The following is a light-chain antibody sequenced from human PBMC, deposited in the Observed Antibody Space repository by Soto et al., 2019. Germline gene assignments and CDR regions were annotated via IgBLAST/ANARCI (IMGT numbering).Light chain of an antibody. CDR3: QQYATSPVT. Sequence: EIVLTQSPGTLSLSPGERATLSCRASQSVSSRLAWYQQKPGQAPRLLISGASSRATGIPDRFSGSGSATDFTLTISRLEPEDFALYYCQQYATSPVTFAGGTKVDIK. V-gene: IGKV3-20*01. CDR1: QSVSSR. J-gene: IGKJ4*01. CDR2: GAS.